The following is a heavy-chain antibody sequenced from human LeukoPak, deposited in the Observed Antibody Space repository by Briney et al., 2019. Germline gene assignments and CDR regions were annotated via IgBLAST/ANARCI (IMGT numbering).Heavy chain of an antibody. D-gene: IGHD6-25*01. CDR1: GGSISSGGYY. CDR2: IYHSGST. Sequence: TSETLSLTCTVSGGSISSGGYYWSWIRQPPGKGLEWIGYIYHSGSTYYNPSLKSRVTISVDRSKNQFSLKLSSVTAADTAVYYCARMGWRLLEGGSYMDVWGKGTTVTVSS. CDR3: ARMGWRLLEGGSYMDV. V-gene: IGHV4-30-2*02. J-gene: IGHJ6*03.